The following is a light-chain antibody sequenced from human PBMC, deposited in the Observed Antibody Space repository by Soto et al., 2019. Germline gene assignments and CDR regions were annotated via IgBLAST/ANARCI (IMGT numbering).Light chain of an antibody. CDR3: QQYGSSPLYT. V-gene: IGKV3-20*01. Sequence: EVVMTQSPATVSVSPGEGVTLSCRASQTISNDLAWYQQKPGQAPRLLIYGASSRATGIPDRFSGSGSGTDFTLTISRLEPEDFAVYYCQQYGSSPLYTFGQGTKLEIK. J-gene: IGKJ2*01. CDR1: QTISND. CDR2: GAS.